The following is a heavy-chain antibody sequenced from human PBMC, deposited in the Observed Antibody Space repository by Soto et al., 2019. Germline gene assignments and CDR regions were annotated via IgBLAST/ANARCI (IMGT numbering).Heavy chain of an antibody. D-gene: IGHD6-13*01. CDR1: GFTFTSSA. V-gene: IGHV1-58*01. J-gene: IGHJ6*03. CDR3: AADRIAAAGIPPGYYYYYMDV. CDR2: IVVGSGNT. Sequence: ASVKVSCKASGFTFTSSAVQWVRQARGQRLEWIGWIVVGSGNTNYAQKFQERVTITRDMSTSTTYMELSSLRSEDTAVYYCAADRIAAAGIPPGYYYYYMDVWGKGTTVTVSS.